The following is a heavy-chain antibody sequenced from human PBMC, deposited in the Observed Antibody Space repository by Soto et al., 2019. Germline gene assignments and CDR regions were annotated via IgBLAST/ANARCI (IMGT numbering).Heavy chain of an antibody. CDR2: IKTKAEGGTT. J-gene: IGHJ4*02. D-gene: IGHD1-26*01. Sequence: EVQLVESGAGLVKPGGSLRLSCAASRFTFSNAWMNWVSQAPGRGLEWVGRIKTKAEGGTTDFTAPVKGRFTISRDDSKNTLYLQMNSLRTEDTAVYYCTTDTRWAVAGSPTQDYWGQGTLVTVSS. CDR1: RFTFSNAW. CDR3: TTDTRWAVAGSPTQDY. V-gene: IGHV3-15*07.